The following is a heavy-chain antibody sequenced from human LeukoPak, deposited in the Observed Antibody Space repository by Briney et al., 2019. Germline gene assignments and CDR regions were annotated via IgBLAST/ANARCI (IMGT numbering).Heavy chain of an antibody. V-gene: IGHV3-23*01. D-gene: IGHD3-9*01. CDR3: AKDRHDILTGKFDY. CDR2: ISGSGGST. J-gene: IGHJ4*02. CDR1: GFTFSSYA. Sequence: GGSLRLSCAASGFTFSSYAMSWVRQAPGKGLEWVSAISGSGGSTYYADSVKGRFTISRDNSKNTLHLQMNRLRAEDTAVSYCAKDRHDILTGKFDYWGQGTLVTVSS.